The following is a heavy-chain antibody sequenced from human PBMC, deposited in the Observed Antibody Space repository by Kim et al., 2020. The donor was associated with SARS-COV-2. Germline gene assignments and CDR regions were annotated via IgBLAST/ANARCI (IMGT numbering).Heavy chain of an antibody. Sequence: GGSLRLSCAASGFTFSSYAMHWVRQAPGKGLEWVALISYDGTNKYYADSVKGRFTISRDNSKNTLYVQMNSLRAEDTAVYYCARDSGWYADDWGQGILVTVSS. CDR2: ISYDGTNK. CDR3: ARDSGWYADD. D-gene: IGHD6-13*01. V-gene: IGHV3-30*04. J-gene: IGHJ4*02. CDR1: GFTFSSYA.